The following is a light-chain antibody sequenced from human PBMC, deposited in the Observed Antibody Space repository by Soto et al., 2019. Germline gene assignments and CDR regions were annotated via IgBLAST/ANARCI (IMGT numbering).Light chain of an antibody. V-gene: IGKV1-5*03. CDR2: KAS. CDR3: QQYNSYPYT. Sequence: DIQMTQSPSTLSAFIGDRVTITCRASQRITNWLVWYQQKPGQAPKLLIYKASNLESGVSSRFSGSGSGTEFTLTISNLQPDDVATYYCQQYNSYPYTFGHGTQLAIK. J-gene: IGKJ2*01. CDR1: QRITNW.